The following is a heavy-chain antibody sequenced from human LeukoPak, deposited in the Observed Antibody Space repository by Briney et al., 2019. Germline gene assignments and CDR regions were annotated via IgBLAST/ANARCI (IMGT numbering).Heavy chain of an antibody. J-gene: IGHJ5*02. CDR1: GGTFSSYA. V-gene: IGHV1-69*05. Sequence: GASVKVSCKASGGTFSSYAISWVRQAPGQGLEWKGGIIPIFGTANYAQKFQGRVTITTDESTSTAYMELSSLRSEDTAVYYCARGSLVVASYNWFDPWGQGTLVTVSS. D-gene: IGHD2-2*01. CDR3: ARGSLVVASYNWFDP. CDR2: IIPIFGTA.